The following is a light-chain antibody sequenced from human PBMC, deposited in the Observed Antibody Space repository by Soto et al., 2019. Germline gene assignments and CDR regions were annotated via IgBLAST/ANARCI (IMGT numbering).Light chain of an antibody. Sequence: SYELTQPPSVSVAPGKTARITCGGNNSGSKSVHWYQQKPGQAPVLVIYYDSDRPSGIPERFSGSNSGNTATLTISRVEAGDEADYYCQVWDSSRAYVVFGGGTQLTVL. CDR3: QVWDSSRAYVV. V-gene: IGLV3-21*04. J-gene: IGLJ2*01. CDR1: NSGSKS. CDR2: YDS.